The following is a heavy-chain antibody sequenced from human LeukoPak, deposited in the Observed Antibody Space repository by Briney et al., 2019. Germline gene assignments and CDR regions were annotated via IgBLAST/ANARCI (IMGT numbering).Heavy chain of an antibody. D-gene: IGHD3/OR15-3a*01. CDR3: AKTGTGYFRNWFDP. CDR2: ISGSGGST. V-gene: IGHV3-23*01. CDR1: GFTFSSYA. J-gene: IGHJ5*02. Sequence: GGSLRLSCAASGFTFSSYAMSWVRQAPGKGLEWVSAISGSGGSTYYADSVKGRFTISRDSSKNTLYLRMNSLRVEDTAVYSCAKTGTGYFRNWFDPWGQGTLVTVSS.